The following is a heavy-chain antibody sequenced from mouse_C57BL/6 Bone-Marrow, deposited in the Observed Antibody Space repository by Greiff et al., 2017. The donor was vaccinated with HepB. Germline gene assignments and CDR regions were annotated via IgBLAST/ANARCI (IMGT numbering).Heavy chain of an antibody. CDR3: ARAYDGYPFAY. CDR1: GFTFSDYY. Sequence: VQLKESGGGLVQPGGSLKLSCAASGFTFSDYYMYWVRQTPEKRLEWVAYISNGGGSTYYPDTVKGRFTISRDNAKNTLYLQMSRLKSEDTAMYYCARAYDGYPFAYWGQGTLVTVSA. J-gene: IGHJ3*01. CDR2: ISNGGGST. V-gene: IGHV5-12*01. D-gene: IGHD2-3*01.